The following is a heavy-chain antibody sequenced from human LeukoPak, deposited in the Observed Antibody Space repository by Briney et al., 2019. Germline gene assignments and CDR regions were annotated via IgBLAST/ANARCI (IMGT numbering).Heavy chain of an antibody. CDR1: GFTLSGYW. V-gene: IGHV3-7*05. D-gene: IGHD3-22*01. Sequence: GGSLRLSCAVSGFTLSGYWMSWVRQAPGKGLEWVANVKQDGSRKYYVDSVKGRFSISRDNAKNSLYLQMNSLRAEDTAVYYCAKRDNSGSYYFHAWGQGTLVTVSS. CDR3: AKRDNSGSYYFHA. J-gene: IGHJ4*02. CDR2: VKQDGSRK.